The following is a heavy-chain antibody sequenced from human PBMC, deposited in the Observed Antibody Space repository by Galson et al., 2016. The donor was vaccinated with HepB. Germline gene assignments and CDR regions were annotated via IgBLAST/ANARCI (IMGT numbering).Heavy chain of an antibody. J-gene: IGHJ4*02. Sequence: SLRLSCAASGFPFSGYSMRWVRQAPGKGLEWVALTSSDGNNQYYRDTVQGRFTISRDNSKNTLYLQVDSLRTEETAVYYCARDPNTAGGGNWASNYFDSWGQGTPLTVSS. CDR3: ARDPNTAGGGNWASNYFDS. D-gene: IGHD2-21*01. CDR1: GFPFSGYS. CDR2: TSSDGNNQ. V-gene: IGHV3-30*03.